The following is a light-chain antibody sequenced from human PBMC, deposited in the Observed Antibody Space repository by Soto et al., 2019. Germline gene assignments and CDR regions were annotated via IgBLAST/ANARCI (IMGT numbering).Light chain of an antibody. V-gene: IGLV2-23*01. CDR2: EDS. J-gene: IGLJ1*01. Sequence: LTQPASVSGSPGQSITISCTGTSSDVGSYDLVSWYQQHPGKAPKLMIYEDSKRPSGVSNRFSGSKSGNTASLTISGLQAEDEADYYCCSYAGSSTYVFGAGTKVTVL. CDR1: SSDVGSYDL. CDR3: CSYAGSSTYV.